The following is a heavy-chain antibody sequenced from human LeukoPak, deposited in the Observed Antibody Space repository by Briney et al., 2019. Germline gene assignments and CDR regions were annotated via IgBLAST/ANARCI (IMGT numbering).Heavy chain of an antibody. J-gene: IGHJ5*02. D-gene: IGHD5-24*01. CDR1: GYTLTELS. CDR2: FDPEDGET. V-gene: IGHV1-24*01. CDR3: ARDNSVRDEAWWFNP. Sequence: ASVKVSCKVSGYTLTELSMHWVRQAPRKGLEWLGRFDPEDGETLYAQKFQGRVTMTADTSTDTAYMELSSLRSEDTAVYYCARDNSVRDEAWWFNPWGQGTLVTVSS.